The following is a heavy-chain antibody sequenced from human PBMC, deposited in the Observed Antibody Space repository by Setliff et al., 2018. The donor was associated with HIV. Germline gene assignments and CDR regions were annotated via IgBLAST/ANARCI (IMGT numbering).Heavy chain of an antibody. J-gene: IGHJ5*02. CDR3: AKPSSSWDGGFFDP. Sequence: LRLSCAASGFTFNNYYMSWIRQAPGKGLEWLAYISGGGTTIYYADSVRGRFTISRDNAKKSLFLQMNSLRAEDTAVYYCAKPSSSWDGGFFDPWGLGTLVTVSS. D-gene: IGHD6-13*01. CDR2: ISGGGTTI. V-gene: IGHV3-11*04. CDR1: GFTFNNYY.